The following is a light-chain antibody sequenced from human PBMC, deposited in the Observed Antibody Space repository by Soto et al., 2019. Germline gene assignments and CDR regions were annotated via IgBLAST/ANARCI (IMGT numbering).Light chain of an antibody. V-gene: IGKV3-20*01. J-gene: IGKJ1*01. CDR1: QSVSSNY. CDR3: QQYGSSCCT. CDR2: AAS. Sequence: EIVLAQSPGTLSLSPGARATLSCRASQSVSSNYLAWYQQKPGQAPRLLIYAASSRATGIPDRFSGSGSATDFTLTISRLEPEEFAVDYCQQYGSSCCTCGQGAKV.